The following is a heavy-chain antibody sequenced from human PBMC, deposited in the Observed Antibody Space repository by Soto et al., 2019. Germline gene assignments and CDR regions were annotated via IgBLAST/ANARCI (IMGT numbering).Heavy chain of an antibody. Sequence: SETLSLTCTVSGGSISSYYWSWIRQPAGKGLEWIGRIYTSGSTNYNPSLKSRVTMSVDTSKNQFSLKLSSVTAADTAVYYCASVESEYQLLYAYWFDPWGQGTLVTVSS. V-gene: IGHV4-4*07. CDR1: GGSISSYY. CDR2: IYTSGST. CDR3: ASVESEYQLLYAYWFDP. J-gene: IGHJ5*02. D-gene: IGHD2-2*02.